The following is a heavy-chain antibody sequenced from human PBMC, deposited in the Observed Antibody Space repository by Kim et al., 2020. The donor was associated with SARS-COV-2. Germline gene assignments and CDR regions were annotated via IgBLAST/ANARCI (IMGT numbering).Heavy chain of an antibody. CDR3: AKDIRYDTSGYPNWFDP. V-gene: IGHV3-23*01. D-gene: IGHD3-22*01. J-gene: IGHJ5*02. CDR2: ISGYGGST. CDR1: GFTFSSYG. Sequence: GGSLRLSCAASGFTFSSYGMTWVRQAPGKGLEWVSGISGYGGSTYYTDSVKGRFTISRDNSKNTLSLQMNSLRAEDTAVYYCAKDIRYDTSGYPNWFDPWGQGTLVTVSS.